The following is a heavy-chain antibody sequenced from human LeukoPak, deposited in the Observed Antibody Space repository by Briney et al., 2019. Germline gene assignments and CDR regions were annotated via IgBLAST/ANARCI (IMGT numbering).Heavy chain of an antibody. V-gene: IGHV1-8*01. D-gene: IGHD2-15*01. J-gene: IGHJ3*02. CDR1: GYTFTSYD. CDR2: MNPNSGNT. Sequence: ASVKVSCKASGYTFTSYDINWVRQATGQGLEWMGWMNPNSGNTGYAQKFQGRVTMTRNTSISTAYMELSSLRSEDTAVYYCAGVAGTSLGWFRPFSIRHDAFDIWGQGTMVTVSS. CDR3: AGVAGTSLGWFRPFSIRHDAFDI.